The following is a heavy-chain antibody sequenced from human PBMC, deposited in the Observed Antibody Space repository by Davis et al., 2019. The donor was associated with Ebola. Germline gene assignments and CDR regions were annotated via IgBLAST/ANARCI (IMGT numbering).Heavy chain of an antibody. Sequence: ASVKVSCKASGYTFTSYYMHWVRQAPGQGLEWMGWISAYNGNTNYAQKVQGRVTMTTDTSTSTAYMELRSLRSDDTAVYYCARGNPFTFGGVIVINYYGMDVWGQGTTVTVSS. CDR2: ISAYNGNT. CDR1: GYTFTSYY. J-gene: IGHJ6*02. V-gene: IGHV1-18*04. D-gene: IGHD3-16*02. CDR3: ARGNPFTFGGVIVINYYGMDV.